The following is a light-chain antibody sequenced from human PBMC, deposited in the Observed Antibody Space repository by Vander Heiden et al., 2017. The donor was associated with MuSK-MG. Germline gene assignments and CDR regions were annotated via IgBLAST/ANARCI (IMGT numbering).Light chain of an antibody. Sequence: QSVLTQPPSVSGAPGQTVTISCTGNLSNVGAGYDVHWYQQLPGTAPKLLIFAFRNRPSGVPDRISGSTSGTSASLAITGLQAEDEADYYCQSYDRSLRGYVFGTGTRVTVL. CDR3: QSYDRSLRGYV. CDR2: AFR. J-gene: IGLJ1*01. CDR1: LSNVGAGYD. V-gene: IGLV1-40*01.